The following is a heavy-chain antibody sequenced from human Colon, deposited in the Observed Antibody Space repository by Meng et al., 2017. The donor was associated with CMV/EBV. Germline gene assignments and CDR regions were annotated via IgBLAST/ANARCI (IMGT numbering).Heavy chain of an antibody. CDR2: IYSGGTTT. V-gene: IGHV3-53*01. CDR1: GFPVSANY. CDR3: ARDPFQAHLLDDFLDS. Sequence: GESLKISCAASGFPVSANYMAWFRQAPGKGLEWDSIIYSGGTTTLYADSVKGRFSISRYDAKNSLFLQMNSLRPEDTAVYYCARDPFQAHLLDDFLDSWGQGTLVTVSS. D-gene: IGHD3-3*01. J-gene: IGHJ4*02.